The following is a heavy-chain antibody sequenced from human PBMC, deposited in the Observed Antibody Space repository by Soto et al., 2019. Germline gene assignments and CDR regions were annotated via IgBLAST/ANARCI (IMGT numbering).Heavy chain of an antibody. J-gene: IGHJ4*02. CDR1: GSSIGSSSYY. CDR3: ARNGYSSGWWDDYFDY. D-gene: IGHD6-19*01. V-gene: IGHV4-39*01. Sequence: SETLSLTCTVSGSSIGSSSYYWGWIRQPPGKGLEWIGSIYYSGSTYYNPSLKSRVTISVDTSKNQFSLKLSSVTAADTAVYYCARNGYSSGWWDDYFDYWGQGTQVTVSS. CDR2: IYYSGST.